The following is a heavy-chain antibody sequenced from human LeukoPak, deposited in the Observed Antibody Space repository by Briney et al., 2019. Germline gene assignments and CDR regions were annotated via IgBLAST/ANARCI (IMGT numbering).Heavy chain of an antibody. Sequence: SETLSLTCGIYGGSFSGYYWSWIRQPPGKGLEWIGEINHSGSTNYNPSLKSRVTISVDTTKNQFSLKLSSVTAADTAVFYCARTHGWYYYNYYYMDVRGKGTTVTVSS. V-gene: IGHV4-34*01. J-gene: IGHJ6*03. D-gene: IGHD2-15*01. CDR1: GGSFSGYY. CDR2: INHSGST. CDR3: ARTHGWYYYNYYYMDV.